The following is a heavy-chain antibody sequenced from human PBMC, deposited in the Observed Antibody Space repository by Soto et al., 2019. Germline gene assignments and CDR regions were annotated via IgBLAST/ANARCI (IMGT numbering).Heavy chain of an antibody. CDR2: INPNSGGT. D-gene: IGHD3-10*02. Sequence: ASVKVSCKASGYTFSDYYLHWVRQAPGQGLEWMGWINPNSGGTHHAQRFQGRVTMTRDTSISTAYMELSRLRNDDTAVYYCAGVKEIAFVSLPYVSGMGVWGQGTTVTVSS. CDR1: GYTFSDYY. CDR3: AGVKEIAFVSLPYVSGMGV. J-gene: IGHJ6*02. V-gene: IGHV1-2*02.